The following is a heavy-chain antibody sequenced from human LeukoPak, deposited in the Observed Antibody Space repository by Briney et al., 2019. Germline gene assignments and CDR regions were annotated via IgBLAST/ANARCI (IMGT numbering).Heavy chain of an antibody. CDR1: GFTFSSYA. Sequence: PGGSLRLSCAASGFTFSSYAMHWVRQAPGKGLEYVSAISSNGGSTYYANSVKGRFTISRDNSKNTLYLQMNSLRAEDTAVYYCARPPRRYSYGSLLDYWGQGTLVTVSS. CDR3: ARPPRRYSYGSLLDY. D-gene: IGHD5-18*01. J-gene: IGHJ4*02. V-gene: IGHV3-64*01. CDR2: ISSNGGST.